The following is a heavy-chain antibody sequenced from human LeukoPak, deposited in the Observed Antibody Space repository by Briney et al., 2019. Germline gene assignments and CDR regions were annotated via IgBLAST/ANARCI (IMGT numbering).Heavy chain of an antibody. CDR1: GYTFTSYG. J-gene: IGHJ4*02. Sequence: GASVKVSCKASGYTFTSYGISWVRQAPGQGLEWMGWISAYNGNTNYAQKLQGRVTMTTDTSTSTAYMELRSLRSDDTAVYYCARVVYCSSTSCGDFDYWGQGTLVTVSS. CDR3: ARVVYCSSTSCGDFDY. CDR2: ISAYNGNT. D-gene: IGHD2-2*01. V-gene: IGHV1-18*01.